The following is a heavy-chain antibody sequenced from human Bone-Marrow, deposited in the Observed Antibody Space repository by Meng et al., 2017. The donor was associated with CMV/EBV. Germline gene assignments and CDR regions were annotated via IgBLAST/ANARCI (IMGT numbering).Heavy chain of an antibody. CDR1: GFTFSRYA. CDR2: ISYDGSNK. J-gene: IGHJ4*02. V-gene: IGHV3-30*04. D-gene: IGHD1-1*01. Sequence: QVQLVESGGGVVQPGRSLRLSCVASGFTFSRYAMHWVRQAPGKGLEWVAVISYDGSNKYYVDSVKGRFTISRDNSKNTLYLQMNSLRAEDTAVYYCAKDLVNWNFDYWGRGTLVTVSS. CDR3: AKDLVNWNFDY.